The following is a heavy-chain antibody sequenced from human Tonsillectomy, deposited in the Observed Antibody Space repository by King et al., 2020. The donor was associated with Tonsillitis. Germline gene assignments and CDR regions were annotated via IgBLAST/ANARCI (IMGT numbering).Heavy chain of an antibody. J-gene: IGHJ4*02. CDR3: GRDSELWFGENDY. D-gene: IGHD3-10*01. CDR1: GYTFTGYY. V-gene: IGHV1-2*02. Sequence: QLVQSGAEVKKPGASVKVSCKASGYTFTGYYMHWVRQAPGQGLEWLGWINPNSGGTNYAQKFQGRVTMTRDTSISTAYMELSRLRSDDTAVYYCGRDSELWFGENDYWGQGTLVTVSS. CDR2: INPNSGGT.